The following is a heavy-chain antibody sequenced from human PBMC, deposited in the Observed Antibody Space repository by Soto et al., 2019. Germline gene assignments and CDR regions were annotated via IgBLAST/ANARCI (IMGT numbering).Heavy chain of an antibody. CDR2: VNHNGRN. CDR3: ARGGSSDWQVAFDF. D-gene: IGHD6-19*01. J-gene: IGHJ3*01. Sequence: PSETLSLTCDAYGGSFTGYFCNLIRHAPVKGLEWLGKVNHNGRNNYNPSLKSRVTISLDMSKNQISLKLTSVTAADTAVYYCARGGSSDWQVAFDFWGQGTMVTVSS. CDR1: GGSFTGYF. V-gene: IGHV4-34*01.